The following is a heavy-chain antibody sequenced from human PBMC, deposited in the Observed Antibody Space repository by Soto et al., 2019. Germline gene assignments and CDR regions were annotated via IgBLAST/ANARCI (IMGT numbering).Heavy chain of an antibody. V-gene: IGHV4-39*01. CDR3: GRVVEGATRHTDFDS. CDR1: GGSIHNSHSF. CDR2: VYYSGGA. J-gene: IGHJ4*02. Sequence: SETLSLTCAVSGGSIHNSHSFWGWIRQPPGKGLEFIGSVYYSGGAYYNPSLESRVTVSVDPSKNQFSLRLNSVTATDTAVYYCGRVVEGATRHTDFDSWGPGTLVTVSS. D-gene: IGHD2-15*01.